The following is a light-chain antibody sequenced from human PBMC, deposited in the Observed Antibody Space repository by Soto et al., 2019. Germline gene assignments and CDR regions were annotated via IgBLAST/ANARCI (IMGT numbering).Light chain of an antibody. Sequence: QSALTQPASVSGSPGQSTTISCTGTSSDVGGYTYVSWYQQHPGKAPKLMIFDVSNRPSGVSRRFSGSKSGNTASLTISGLQAEDEADYYCSSYTSSSPYVFGTGTKVTVL. J-gene: IGLJ1*01. CDR1: SSDVGGYTY. CDR3: SSYTSSSPYV. V-gene: IGLV2-14*01. CDR2: DVS.